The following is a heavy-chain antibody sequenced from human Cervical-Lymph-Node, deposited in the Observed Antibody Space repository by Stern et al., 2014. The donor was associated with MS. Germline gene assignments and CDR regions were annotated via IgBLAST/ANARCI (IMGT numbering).Heavy chain of an antibody. CDR2: ISYDGSNK. D-gene: IGHD6-6*01. V-gene: IGHV3-30*03. CDR1: GFTFSSYG. Sequence: VQLVESGGGVVQPGRSLRLSCAASGFTFSSYGMHWVRQAPGKGLEWVAVISYDGSNKYYADSVKGRFTISRDNSKNTLYLQMNSLRAEDTAVYYCAGSLAAIYYYGMDVWGQGTTVTVSS. J-gene: IGHJ6*02. CDR3: AGSLAAIYYYGMDV.